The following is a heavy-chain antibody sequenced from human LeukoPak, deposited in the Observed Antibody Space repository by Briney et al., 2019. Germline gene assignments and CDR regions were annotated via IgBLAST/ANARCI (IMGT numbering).Heavy chain of an antibody. Sequence: PGGSLRLSCAASGFTFSSYWMNWVRQAPGKGLEWVANIKPDGSEKYYVDSVKGRFTISRDNAKNSLYLQMISLRAEDTAVYYCARDIYSKSGDGYWGQGTLVTVSS. V-gene: IGHV3-7*01. CDR2: IKPDGSEK. CDR3: ARDIYSKSGDGY. CDR1: GFTFSSYW. J-gene: IGHJ4*02. D-gene: IGHD6-13*01.